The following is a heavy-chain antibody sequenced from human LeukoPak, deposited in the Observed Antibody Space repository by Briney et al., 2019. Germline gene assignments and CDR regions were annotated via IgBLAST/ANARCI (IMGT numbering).Heavy chain of an antibody. CDR3: AKPISGGLAVTADWFHP. CDR1: GFTFSSYE. J-gene: IGHJ5*01. D-gene: IGHD6-19*01. V-gene: IGHV3-48*03. CDR2: ITGSGRTI. Sequence: GGSLRLSCAASGFTFSSYEMNWVRQGPGKGLEWVSYITGSGRTIYYADSVKGRFTISRDNAKNSLYLQLNTLRADDTATYYCAKPISGGLAVTADWFHPWGQGTLVVVSS.